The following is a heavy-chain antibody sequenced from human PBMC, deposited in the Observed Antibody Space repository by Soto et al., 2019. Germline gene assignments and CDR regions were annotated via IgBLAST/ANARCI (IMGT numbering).Heavy chain of an antibody. CDR3: ARTFYSKGRRHYDLYYYMDV. J-gene: IGHJ6*03. Sequence: SETLSLTCTVSGGSISSYYWSWIRQPPGKGLEWIGYIYYSGSTNYNPSLKSRVTISVDTSKNQFSLKLSSVTAADTAVYYCARTFYSKGRRHYDLYYYMDVWGKGTTVTVSS. CDR1: GGSISSYY. CDR2: IYYSGST. V-gene: IGHV4-59*01. D-gene: IGHD3-3*01.